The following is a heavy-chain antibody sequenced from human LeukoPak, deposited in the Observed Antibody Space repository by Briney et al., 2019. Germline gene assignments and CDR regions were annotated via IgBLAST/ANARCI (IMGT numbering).Heavy chain of an antibody. J-gene: IGHJ5*02. D-gene: IGHD2-15*01. V-gene: IGHV1-2*02. CDR3: AREDIVVVVAATGWFDP. CDR1: GYTFTGDY. CDR2: INPRSGGT. Sequence: ASVKVSCKASGYTFTGDYMHWVRQAPGQGLEWMGWINPRSGGTKYAQKFQGRVTMTRDTSINTAYMELSTLRSDDTAVYYCAREDIVVVVAATGWFDPWGQGTLVTVSS.